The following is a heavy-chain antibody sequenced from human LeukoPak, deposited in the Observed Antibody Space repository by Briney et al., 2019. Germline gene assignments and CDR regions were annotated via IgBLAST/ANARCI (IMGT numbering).Heavy chain of an antibody. CDR2: IIPIFGTA. CDR3: ARGPTVFGGVYYYYYYIDV. V-gene: IGHV1-69*13. D-gene: IGHD3-16*01. CDR1: GGTFSSYA. Sequence: SVKVSCKASGGTFSSYAISWVRQAPGQGLEWMGGIIPIFGTANYAQKFQGRVTITADESTSTAYMELSSLRSEDTAVYYCARGPTVFGGVYYYYYYIDVWGKGTTVTVSS. J-gene: IGHJ6*03.